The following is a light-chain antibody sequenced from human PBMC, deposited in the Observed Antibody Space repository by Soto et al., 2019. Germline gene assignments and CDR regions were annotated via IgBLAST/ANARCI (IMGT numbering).Light chain of an antibody. V-gene: IGKV3-11*01. CDR1: QSVPRH. CDR2: DAS. Sequence: EIVLTKSQASLSLSPGERATVSVMASQSVPRHLAWYQQRPGLPPRLLIYDASSRATGVPDRFSGSGSGTDFILTISSLEPEDFAVYYCQQSSNWPPEITFGQGTRLEI. J-gene: IGKJ5*01. CDR3: QQSSNWPPEIT.